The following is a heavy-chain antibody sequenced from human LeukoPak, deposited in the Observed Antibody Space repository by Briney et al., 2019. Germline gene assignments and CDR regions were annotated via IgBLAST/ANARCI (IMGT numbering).Heavy chain of an antibody. CDR3: ARDRAPTYYYDSSGYFYYYYYGMDV. CDR1: GYTFTSYG. V-gene: IGHV1-18*04. D-gene: IGHD3-22*01. Sequence: ASVKVSCKASGYTFTSYGISWVRQAPGQGLEWMGWISAYNGNTNYAQKLQGRVTMTTDTSTSTAYMELRSLRSDDTAVYYCARDRAPTYYYDSSGYFYYYYYGMDVWGQGTTVTVSS. J-gene: IGHJ6*02. CDR2: ISAYNGNT.